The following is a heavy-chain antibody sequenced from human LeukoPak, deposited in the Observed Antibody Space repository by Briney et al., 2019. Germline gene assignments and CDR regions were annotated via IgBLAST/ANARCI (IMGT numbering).Heavy chain of an antibody. D-gene: IGHD3-10*02. J-gene: IGHJ6*04. CDR3: AELGITMIGGV. CDR1: GFTFSSYG. V-gene: IGHV3-48*04. CDR2: ISRSGSTI. Sequence: GGPLRLSCAASGFTFSSYGMSWVRQAPGKGLDWVSYISRSGSTIAYVDSVKGRFSISRDNDKNALYLQMNSLRAEDTAVYYCAELGITMIGGVWGKGTTVTISS.